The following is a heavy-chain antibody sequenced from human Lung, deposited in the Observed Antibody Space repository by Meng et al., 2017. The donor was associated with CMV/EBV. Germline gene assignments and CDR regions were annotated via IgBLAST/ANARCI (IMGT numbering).Heavy chain of an antibody. CDR1: GFTFSSYA. D-gene: IGHD6-19*01. Sequence: AGSLSLSCAASGFTFSSYAMSWVRQAPGKGLEWVSFIYSGDSSTSYADSVKGRFTISRDNSKNTLYLQMNSLRAEDKAVYYCAKVRSGWYYEYWGQGNVVTVAS. CDR2: IYSGDSST. J-gene: IGHJ4*02. V-gene: IGHV3-23*03. CDR3: AKVRSGWYYEY.